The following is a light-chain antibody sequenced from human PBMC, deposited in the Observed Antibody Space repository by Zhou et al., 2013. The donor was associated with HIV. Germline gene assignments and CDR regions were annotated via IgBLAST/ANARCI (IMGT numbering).Light chain of an antibody. CDR1: LSIRNF. Sequence: DIQMTQSPSSLSASVGDRVNITCRTSLSIRNFLNWYQQRPGKTPKLLICAASSLQSGVPSRFSGSGSGTDFALTISSLQPEDFATYYCQQANTLPITFGQGTRLEIK. J-gene: IGKJ5*01. V-gene: IGKV1-12*01. CDR2: AAS. CDR3: QQANTLPIT.